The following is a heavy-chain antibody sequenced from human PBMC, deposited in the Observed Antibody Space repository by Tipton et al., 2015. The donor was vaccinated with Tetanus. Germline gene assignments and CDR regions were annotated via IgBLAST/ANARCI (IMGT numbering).Heavy chain of an antibody. V-gene: IGHV3-33*01. Sequence: SLRLSCAASGFIFSSYGIHWVRQAPGKGLEWVAVSWYDGTDKYYADSVKGRFTISRDNSKNTLDLQMNSLRAEDRAVYYCAREAVCSGGRCFSGDFVNWGQRTPVALSS. CDR1: GFIFSSYG. CDR3: AREAVCSGGRCFSGDFVN. J-gene: IGHJ4*02. CDR2: SWYDGTDK. D-gene: IGHD2-15*01.